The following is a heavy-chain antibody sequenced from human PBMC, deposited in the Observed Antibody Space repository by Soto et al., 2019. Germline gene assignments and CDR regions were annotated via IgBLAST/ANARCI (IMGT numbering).Heavy chain of an antibody. Sequence: GGSLRLSCAASGFTFSTYWMHWVRQAPGKGLVWVSRINSDGSYTSYADSVKGRFTISRDNAKNTLYLQMNSLRAEDTAVYYCARETGEYFYYMDVWGNGTTVTVSS. D-gene: IGHD3-10*01. V-gene: IGHV3-74*01. CDR1: GFTFSTYW. CDR2: INSDGSYT. J-gene: IGHJ6*03. CDR3: ARETGEYFYYMDV.